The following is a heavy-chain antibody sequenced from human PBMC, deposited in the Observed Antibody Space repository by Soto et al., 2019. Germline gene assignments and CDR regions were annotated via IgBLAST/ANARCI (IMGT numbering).Heavy chain of an antibody. CDR2: ISTYSGKT. CDR1: GYTFTSYG. D-gene: IGHD5-18*01. Sequence: QVQLVQSGPEVKKPGASVKVSCKASGYTFTSYGISWVRQATGQGLEWMGWISTYSGKTNYTEKVQGRVTMTTDRSTSTAYMELRSLRSDDTAVYYCARGERRSGYSYGHFDNWGQGTLVNVSS. J-gene: IGHJ4*02. V-gene: IGHV1-18*01. CDR3: ARGERRSGYSYGHFDN.